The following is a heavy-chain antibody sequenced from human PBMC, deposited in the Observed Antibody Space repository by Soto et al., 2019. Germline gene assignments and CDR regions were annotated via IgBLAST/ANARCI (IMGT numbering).Heavy chain of an antibody. V-gene: IGHV4-34*01. CDR2: INHSGST. J-gene: IGHJ5*02. D-gene: IGHD6-6*01. CDR3: ARSSHPLSIAAPRPNWFDP. Sequence: SETLSLTCAVYGGSFSGYYWSWIRQPPGKGLEWIGEINHSGSTNYNPSLKSRVTISVDTSKNQFSLKLSSVTAADTAVYYCARSSHPLSIAAPRPNWFDPWGQGTLVTVSS. CDR1: GGSFSGYY.